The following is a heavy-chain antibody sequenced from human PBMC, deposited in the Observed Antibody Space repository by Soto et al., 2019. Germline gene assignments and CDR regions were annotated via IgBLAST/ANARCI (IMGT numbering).Heavy chain of an antibody. CDR2: IRSQSDGGSG. J-gene: IGHJ1*01. CDR1: GFTFHNAW. CDR3: TKCYRPAGPEVRFDV. D-gene: IGHD3-16*02. Sequence: EVQLVESGGGVVMPGGSLRLSCAASGFTFHNAWINWVRQPPGRGLEWVGRIRSQSDGGSGDYDAPVKGRFVVSRDDSKHIVYLQMYSPKIVVPAVHYCTKCYRPAGPEVRFDVWGHGPLVTVSS. V-gene: IGHV3-15*07.